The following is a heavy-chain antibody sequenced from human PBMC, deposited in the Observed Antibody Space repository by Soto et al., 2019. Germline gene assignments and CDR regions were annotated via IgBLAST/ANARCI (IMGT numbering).Heavy chain of an antibody. CDR2: ISYDGSNK. CDR1: GFTFSSYA. J-gene: IGHJ4*02. D-gene: IGHD2-15*01. CDR3: ARVGVAAHY. V-gene: IGHV3-30-3*01. Sequence: QVQLVESGGGVVQPGRSLRLSCAASGFTFSSYAIHWVRQAPGKGLEWVAVISYDGSNKYYADSVKGRFTISRDNSKNTLYLQMNSLRAEDTAVYYCARVGVAAHYWGQGPLVTVSS.